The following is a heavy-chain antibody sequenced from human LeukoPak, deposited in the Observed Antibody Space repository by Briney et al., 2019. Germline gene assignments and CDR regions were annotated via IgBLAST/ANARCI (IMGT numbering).Heavy chain of an antibody. J-gene: IGHJ4*02. Sequence: GGSLRLSCAASGFTFSSYAMHWVRQAPGKGLEWVAVLSYDGSNKYYADSVKGRFTISRDNSKNTLYLQMNSLRAEDTAVYYCARDKIGARALRSPLYFDYWGQGTLVTVSS. V-gene: IGHV3-30-3*01. CDR2: LSYDGSNK. D-gene: IGHD5/OR15-5a*01. CDR3: ARDKIGARALRSPLYFDY. CDR1: GFTFSSYA.